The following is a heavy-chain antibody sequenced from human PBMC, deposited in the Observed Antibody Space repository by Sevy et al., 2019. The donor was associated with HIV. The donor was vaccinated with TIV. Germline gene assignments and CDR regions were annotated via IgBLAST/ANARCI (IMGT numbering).Heavy chain of an antibody. CDR1: GGSISSSSYY. D-gene: IGHD3-10*01. CDR3: ARLQPVLLWFGESESTLFDP. V-gene: IGHV4-39*01. CDR2: IYYSGST. J-gene: IGHJ5*02. Sequence: SETLSLTCTVSGGSISSSSYYWGWIRQPPGKGLEWIGSIYYSGSTYYNPSLKSRVTISVDTSKNQFSLKLGSVTAADTAVYYCARLQPVLLWFGESESTLFDPWGQGTLVTVSS.